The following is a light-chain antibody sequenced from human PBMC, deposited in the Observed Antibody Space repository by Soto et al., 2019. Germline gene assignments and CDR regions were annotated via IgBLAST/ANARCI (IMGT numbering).Light chain of an antibody. CDR1: QTISSW. V-gene: IGKV1-5*03. Sequence: DIQMTHSPSTLSGYVGDRVTITCRASQTISSWLAWYQQKPGKAPKLLIYKASTLKSGVPSRFSGSGSGTEFTLTISSLQPDDFATYYCQHYYSYSPTFGQGTRLEIK. CDR3: QHYYSYSPT. CDR2: KAS. J-gene: IGKJ5*01.